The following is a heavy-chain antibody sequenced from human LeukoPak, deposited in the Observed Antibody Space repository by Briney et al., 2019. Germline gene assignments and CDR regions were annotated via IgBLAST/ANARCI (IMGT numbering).Heavy chain of an antibody. CDR1: GFTFSSYW. CDR2: LKEDGSDK. V-gene: IGHV3-7*04. CDR3: ARVGTTGGWYFDL. J-gene: IGHJ2*01. D-gene: IGHD1/OR15-1a*01. Sequence: GGSLRLSCAASGFTFSSYWMNWVRQAPGKGLEWVANLKEDGSDKYYVDSVKGRFTISRDNAKSSLSLQMNSLRAEDTALYYCARVGTTGGWYFDLWGRGTLVTVSS.